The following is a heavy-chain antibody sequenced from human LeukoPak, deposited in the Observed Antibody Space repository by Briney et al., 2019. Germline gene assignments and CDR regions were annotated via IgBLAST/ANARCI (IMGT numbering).Heavy chain of an antibody. CDR3: AIQSTFPAAAGAYGMDV. CDR2: IIPILGIA. J-gene: IGHJ6*02. CDR1: GGTFSSYA. Sequence: GASVKVSCKASGGTFSSYAISWVRQAPGQGLEWMGRIIPILGIANYAQKFQGRVTITADKSTSTAYMELSSLRSEDTAVYYGAIQSTFPAAAGAYGMDVWGQGTTVTVSS. D-gene: IGHD6-13*01. V-gene: IGHV1-69*04.